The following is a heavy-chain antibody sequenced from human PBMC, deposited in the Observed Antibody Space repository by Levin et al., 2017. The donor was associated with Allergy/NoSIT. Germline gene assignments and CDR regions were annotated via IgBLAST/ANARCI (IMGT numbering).Heavy chain of an antibody. CDR2: IKAKSDGETT. J-gene: IGHJ4*02. CDR3: GDLGYGYSSD. V-gene: IGHV3-15*01. CDR1: GSPFINAW. D-gene: IGHD5-18*01. Sequence: GGSLRLSCAASGSPFINAWMSWVRQAPGKGLEWVGRIKAKSDGETTDYAAPVKGRFTISRDDSKNTLYLQMNSLKIEDTGVYYCGDLGYGYSSDWGQGTLVAVSS.